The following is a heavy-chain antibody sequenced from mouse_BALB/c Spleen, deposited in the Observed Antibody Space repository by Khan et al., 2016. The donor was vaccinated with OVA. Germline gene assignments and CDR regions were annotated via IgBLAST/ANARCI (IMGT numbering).Heavy chain of an antibody. J-gene: IGHJ3*01. CDR2: INTGGAYT. D-gene: IGHD1-1*01. CDR1: GFTFSTYD. V-gene: IGHV5-6*01. CDR3: ARLAYYYNSEGFAY. Sequence: EVQLQESGGDFVRPGGSLKLSCAASGFTFSTYDMSWVRQTPDKRLEWVATINTGGAYTYYPDSVKGRFTISRDNAKNTLYLQLSSLKSEDTAIYYCARLAYYYNSEGFAYWGQGTLVTVSA.